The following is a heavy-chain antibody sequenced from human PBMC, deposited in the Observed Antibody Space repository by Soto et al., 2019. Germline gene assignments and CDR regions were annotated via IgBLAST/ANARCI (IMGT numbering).Heavy chain of an antibody. J-gene: IGHJ4*02. CDR3: AYRLLRIVFGLVTTTAIYFDF. CDR2: ICWDDDK. D-gene: IGHD3-3*01. CDR1: GFSLTTSGVG. V-gene: IGHV2-5*02. Sequence: QITLKESGPTVVKPTETLNLTCTFSGFSLTTSGVGVGWVRQSPGKAPEWLALICWDDDKRYSTSLKSRLTIPTDTSKNLVVLTMANVDPADAATYYCAYRLLRIVFGLVTTTAIYFDFWGQGTPVVVSS.